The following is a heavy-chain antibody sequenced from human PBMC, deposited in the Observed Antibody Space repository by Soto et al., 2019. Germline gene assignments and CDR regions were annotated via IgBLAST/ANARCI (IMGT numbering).Heavy chain of an antibody. CDR3: ARERYYDFWSGAEYYFDY. V-gene: IGHV1-3*01. CDR1: GYTFTSYA. D-gene: IGHD3-3*01. J-gene: IGHJ4*02. CDR2: INAGNGNT. Sequence: ASVKVSCKASGYTFTSYAMHWVRQAPGQRLEWMGWINAGNGNTKYSQKFQGRVTITRDTSASTAYMELSSLRSEDTAVYYCARERYYDFWSGAEYYFDYWGQGTLVTVSS.